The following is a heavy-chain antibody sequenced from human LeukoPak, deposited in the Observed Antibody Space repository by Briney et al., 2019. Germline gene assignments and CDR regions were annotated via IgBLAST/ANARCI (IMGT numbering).Heavy chain of an antibody. V-gene: IGHV4-30-2*01. Sequence: TLSVICTVSGGSISSGGYYWSWIRQPPGKGLEWIGYIHHSGSTYYNPSLKSRVTISVDRSKNQFSLKLSSVTAADTAVYYCARYMDVWGKGTTVTVSS. CDR1: GGSISSGGYY. CDR3: ARYMDV. CDR2: IHHSGST. J-gene: IGHJ6*03.